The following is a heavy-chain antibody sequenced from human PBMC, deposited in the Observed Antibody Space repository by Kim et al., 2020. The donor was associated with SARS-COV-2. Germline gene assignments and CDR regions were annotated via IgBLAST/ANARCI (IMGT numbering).Heavy chain of an antibody. D-gene: IGHD6-19*01. J-gene: IGHJ4*02. CDR3: AKDMGNRRLVLGY. V-gene: IGHV3-43*01. Sequence: YADSVKGRFTISRDNSKNSLYLQMNSLRTEDTALYYCAKDMGNRRLVLGYWGQGTLVTVSS.